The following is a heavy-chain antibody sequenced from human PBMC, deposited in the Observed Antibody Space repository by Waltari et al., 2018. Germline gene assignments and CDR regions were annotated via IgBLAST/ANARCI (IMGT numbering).Heavy chain of an antibody. CDR2: FDPEDGET. V-gene: IGHV1-24*01. CDR1: GYTLPELS. Sequence: QVQLVQSGAEVKKPGASVKVSCKVSGYTLPELSMPWVSTPPGQGLEWMGVFDPEDGETIYAQKFQGRVTMTEDTSTDTAYMELSSLRSEDTAVYYCATGSPGLIAVARGPYAFDIWGQGTMVTVSS. J-gene: IGHJ3*02. D-gene: IGHD6-19*01. CDR3: ATGSPGLIAVARGPYAFDI.